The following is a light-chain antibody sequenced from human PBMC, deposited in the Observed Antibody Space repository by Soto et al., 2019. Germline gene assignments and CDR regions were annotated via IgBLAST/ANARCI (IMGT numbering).Light chain of an antibody. Sequence: EIVLTQSPGTLSVSPGERATLSCRASQSVRSNFLAWYQQKPGQAPRLLIYGASNRATGIPDRFSGSGSGTDFTLTIRRLEPEDFAVYYCQQYDPSVYTFGRGTKLEIK. J-gene: IGKJ2*01. CDR2: GAS. CDR3: QQYDPSVYT. CDR1: QSVRSNF. V-gene: IGKV3-20*01.